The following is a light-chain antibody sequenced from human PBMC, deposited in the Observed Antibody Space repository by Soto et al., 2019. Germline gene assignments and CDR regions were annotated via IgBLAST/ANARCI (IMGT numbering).Light chain of an antibody. CDR3: SSYTSSSTYV. V-gene: IGLV2-14*02. J-gene: IGLJ1*01. Sequence: QSVLTQPASVSGSPGQSITISCTGTSSDVGSYNLVSWFQQHPGKAPKLMIYEVSNRPSGVSNRFSGSKSGNTASLTISGLQTEDEADYYCSSYTSSSTYVFGTPTKLTVL. CDR2: EVS. CDR1: SSDVGSYNL.